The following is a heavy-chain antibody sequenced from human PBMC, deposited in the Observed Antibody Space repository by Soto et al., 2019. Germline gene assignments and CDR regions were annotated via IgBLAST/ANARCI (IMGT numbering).Heavy chain of an antibody. Sequence: QVQLVQSGAEVKKPGSSVKVCCKASEVTFSSYAISWGRQAPGQGPAWIGGIIPIYGTANYAEKFQGRVTITADESTSTAYMEMSSLGSEDTAVYYCRSGYYHHYYYGMAVWGQGTTVTVSS. D-gene: IGHD3-22*01. CDR3: RSGYYHHYYYGMAV. CDR2: IIPIYGTA. CDR1: EVTFSSYA. J-gene: IGHJ6*02. V-gene: IGHV1-69*19.